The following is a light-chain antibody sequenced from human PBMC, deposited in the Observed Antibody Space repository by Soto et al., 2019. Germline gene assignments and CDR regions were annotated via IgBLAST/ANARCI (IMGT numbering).Light chain of an antibody. V-gene: IGKV1-39*01. Sequence: DIQMTQSPSSLSASVGDRVTITCRASQSISSYLNWYQQKPGKAPKLLIYAASSLQSGVPSRFSGSGSGTDFTLTISRLQPEDFATYYCQLSYSTPLTFGGGTEVEIK. CDR3: QLSYSTPLT. J-gene: IGKJ4*01. CDR1: QSISSY. CDR2: AAS.